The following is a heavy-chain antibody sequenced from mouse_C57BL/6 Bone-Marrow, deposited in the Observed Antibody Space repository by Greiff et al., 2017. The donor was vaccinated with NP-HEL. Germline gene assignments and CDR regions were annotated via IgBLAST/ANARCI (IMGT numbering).Heavy chain of an antibody. V-gene: IGHV1-26*01. Sequence: VQLQQSGPELVKPGASVKISCKASGYTFTDYYMNWVKQSHGKSLEWIGDINPNNGGTSYNQKFKGKATLTVDKSSSTAYMELRSLTSEDSAVYYCARGEESITTVSYYWGQGTTLTVSS. CDR1: GYTFTDYY. CDR2: INPNNGGT. CDR3: ARGEESITTVSYY. D-gene: IGHD1-1*01. J-gene: IGHJ2*01.